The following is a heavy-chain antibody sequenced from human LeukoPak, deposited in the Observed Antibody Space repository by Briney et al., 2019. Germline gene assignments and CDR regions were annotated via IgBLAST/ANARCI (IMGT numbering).Heavy chain of an antibody. CDR1: GLVVSDSY. CDR3: ARGDNGWHFDY. V-gene: IGHV3-66*01. D-gene: IGHD6-19*01. CDR2: IYSGGNT. Sequence: GSLRLSCVPSGLVVSDSYMSWVRQAPGKGLEWLTAIYSGGNTYYSDSVKGRFTISRDNSKNTVYLQMSSLRAEDTAVYYCARGDNGWHFDYWGQGTLVTVSS. J-gene: IGHJ4*02.